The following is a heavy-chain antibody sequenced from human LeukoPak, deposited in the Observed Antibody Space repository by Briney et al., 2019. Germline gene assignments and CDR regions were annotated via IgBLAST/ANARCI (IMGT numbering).Heavy chain of an antibody. V-gene: IGHV3-21*01. J-gene: IGHJ4*02. CDR2: ISSSSSYI. CDR3: ARDSNVYGGFHDY. Sequence: PGGSLRLSCAASGFTFSSYSMNWVRQAPGKGLEWVSSISSSSSYIYYADSVKGRFTISRDNAKNSLYLQMNSLRAEDTAVYFCARDSNVYGGFHDYWGQGTLVTVSS. D-gene: IGHD4-23*01. CDR1: GFTFSSYS.